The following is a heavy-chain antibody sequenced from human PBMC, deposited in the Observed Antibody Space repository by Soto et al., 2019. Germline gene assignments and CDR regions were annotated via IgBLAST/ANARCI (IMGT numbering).Heavy chain of an antibody. CDR3: ARMAMAFYYFDY. D-gene: IGHD5-18*01. Sequence: ASVKVSCKASGGTFSSYAISWVRQAPGQGLEWMGGIIPIFGTANYAQKFQGRVTFTADESTSTAYMELSSLRSEDTAVYYCARMAMAFYYFDYWGQGTLVTVSS. V-gene: IGHV1-69*13. CDR2: IIPIFGTA. J-gene: IGHJ4*02. CDR1: GGTFSSYA.